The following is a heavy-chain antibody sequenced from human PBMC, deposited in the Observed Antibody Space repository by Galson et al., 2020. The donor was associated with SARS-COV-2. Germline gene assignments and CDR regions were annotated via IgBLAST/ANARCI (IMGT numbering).Heavy chain of an antibody. Sequence: GGSLRLSCAASGFTFSNYVMHWVRQAPGKGLEWVAVISSDGSNSFYADSLEGRFTISRDNSKSTLYLQMNSLRAEDTAVYYCARGGEWELPYYFDYWGQGTLVTVSA. J-gene: IGHJ4*02. CDR3: ARGGEWELPYYFDY. CDR1: GFTFSNYV. D-gene: IGHD1-26*01. CDR2: ISSDGSNS. V-gene: IGHV3-30*04.